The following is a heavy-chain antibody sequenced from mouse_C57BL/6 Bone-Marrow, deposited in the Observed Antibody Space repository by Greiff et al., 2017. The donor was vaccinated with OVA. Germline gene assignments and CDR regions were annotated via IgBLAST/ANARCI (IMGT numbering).Heavy chain of an antibody. V-gene: IGHV2-4*01. CDR3: AKIGNYSNPWFAY. CDR1: GFSLTSYG. CDR2: IWSGGST. Sequence: VKLQESGPGLVQPSQSLSITCTVSGFSLTSYGVHWVRQPPGKGLEWLGVIWSGGSTDYNAAFISRLSISKDNSKSQVFFKMNSLQADDTAIYYCAKIGNYSNPWFAYWGQGTLVTVSA. J-gene: IGHJ3*01. D-gene: IGHD2-5*01.